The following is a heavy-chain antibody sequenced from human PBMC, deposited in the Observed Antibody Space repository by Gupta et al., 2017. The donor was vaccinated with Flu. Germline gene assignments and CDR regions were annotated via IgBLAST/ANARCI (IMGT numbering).Heavy chain of an antibody. CDR2: IYTSGST. J-gene: IGHJ6*02. Sequence: QVQLQESGPGLVKPSQTLSLTCTVSGGSISSGSYYWSWIRQPAGKGLEWIGRIYTSGSTTYNPSLKSRVTISVDTSKNQFSLKLSSVTAADTAVYYCARDPRYYYYYGMDVWGQGTTVTVSS. CDR1: GGSISSGSYY. CDR3: ARDPRYYYYYGMDV. V-gene: IGHV4-61*02.